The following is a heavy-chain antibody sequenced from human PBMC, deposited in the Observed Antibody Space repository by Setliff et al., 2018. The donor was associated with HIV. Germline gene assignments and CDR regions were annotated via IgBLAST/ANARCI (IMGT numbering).Heavy chain of an antibody. V-gene: IGHV1-2*02. J-gene: IGHJ4*02. CDR1: GYTFTGYY. Sequence: ASVKVSCKASGYTFTGYYIHWVRQAPGQGLQWMGWINPNSGGTNYAQKFRGRVTMTRDTSITTAYMELSRLRSDDTAVYYCSRDVGVPGRGNALEYWGQGIPVTVSS. CDR2: INPNSGGT. CDR3: SRDVGVPGRGNALEY. D-gene: IGHD3-10*01.